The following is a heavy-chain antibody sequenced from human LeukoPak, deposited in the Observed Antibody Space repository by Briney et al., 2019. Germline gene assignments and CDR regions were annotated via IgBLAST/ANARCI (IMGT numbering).Heavy chain of an antibody. CDR1: GFTFSTYC. J-gene: IGHJ4*02. Sequence: GGSLRLSCAASGFTFSTYCMHWVRQAPGKGPMWVSRICPDGTVTNYADSVKARFIISRDNARNTVYLQMNSLRVEDTAVYYCVRDFRSAAYWGQETLVTVSS. CDR2: ICPDGTVT. V-gene: IGHV3-74*01. CDR3: VRDFRSAAY.